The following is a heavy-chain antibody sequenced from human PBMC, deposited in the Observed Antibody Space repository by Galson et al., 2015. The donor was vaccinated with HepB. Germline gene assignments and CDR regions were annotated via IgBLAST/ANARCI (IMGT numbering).Heavy chain of an antibody. CDR3: ARLRVNDAFDI. CDR2: IYYSGST. CDR1: GGSISDGSSY. Sequence: ETLSLTCTVSGGSISDGSSYWGWIRQPPGKGLDWIGNIYYSGSTYYNTSLMGRVTISVDTSKNQFSLNLRSVTAADTAVYYCARLRVNDAFDIWGQGTMVTISS. V-gene: IGHV4-39*01. J-gene: IGHJ3*02.